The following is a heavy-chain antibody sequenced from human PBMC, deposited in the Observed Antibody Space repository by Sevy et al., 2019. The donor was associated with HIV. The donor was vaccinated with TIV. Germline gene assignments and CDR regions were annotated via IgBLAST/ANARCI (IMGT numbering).Heavy chain of an antibody. CDR1: GFTFGDYA. CDR2: IRRNSYEPYGGTT. Sequence: GSLRLSCTVSGFTFGDYAMSWFRQAPGNGLEWVAFIRRNSYEPYGGTTEYAASVKGRFTISRDDSKSIAYLQMNSLKTEDTAVYYCTRALATVVTPEYYFDYWGQRTLVTVSS. D-gene: IGHD4-17*01. J-gene: IGHJ4*02. CDR3: TRALATVVTPEYYFDY. V-gene: IGHV3-49*03.